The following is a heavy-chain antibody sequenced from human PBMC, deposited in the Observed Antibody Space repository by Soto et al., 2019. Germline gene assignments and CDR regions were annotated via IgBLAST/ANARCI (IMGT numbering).Heavy chain of an antibody. CDR1: GFTFSRVS. Sequence: PGGSLSLSCEASGFTFSRVSMNWVRQVPGKGLEWVASISSASSETWYADSVRGRFTFSRDNAKNTLYLQMNSLRADDTAVYYCVRGPGAYVYFGFDVWGQGTMVTVSS. D-gene: IGHD3-9*01. J-gene: IGHJ3*01. CDR3: VRGPGAYVYFGFDV. V-gene: IGHV3-21*06. CDR2: ISSASSET.